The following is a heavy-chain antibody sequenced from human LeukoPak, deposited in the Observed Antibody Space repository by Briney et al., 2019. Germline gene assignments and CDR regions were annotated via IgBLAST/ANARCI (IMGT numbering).Heavy chain of an antibody. CDR2: ITSSGEYK. CDR3: ARNRVDYCGNSAADS. CDR1: GFTFITFP. V-gene: IGHV3-21*01. J-gene: IGHJ4*02. Sequence: PGGSLRLSCAASGFTFITFPMNWVRQAPGKGLEWVSSITSSGEYKYYADSVKGRFTISRDNGENSLILQMNSLRAEDTAVYYCARNRVDYCGNSAADSWGQGTLVTVSS. D-gene: IGHD4-23*01.